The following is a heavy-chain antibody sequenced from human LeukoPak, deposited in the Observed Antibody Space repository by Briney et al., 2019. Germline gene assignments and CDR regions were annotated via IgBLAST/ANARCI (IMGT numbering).Heavy chain of an antibody. CDR3: ARGSYDYVWGSYRFPEYFQH. CDR2: ISSSSSYI. V-gene: IGHV3-21*01. J-gene: IGHJ1*01. D-gene: IGHD3-16*02. Sequence: PGGSLRLSYAASGFTFSSYSMSWVRQAPGKGLEWVSSISSSSSYIYYADSVKGRFTISRDNAKNSLYLQMNSLRAEDTAVYYCARGSYDYVWGSYRFPEYFQHWGQGTLVTVSS. CDR1: GFTFSSYS.